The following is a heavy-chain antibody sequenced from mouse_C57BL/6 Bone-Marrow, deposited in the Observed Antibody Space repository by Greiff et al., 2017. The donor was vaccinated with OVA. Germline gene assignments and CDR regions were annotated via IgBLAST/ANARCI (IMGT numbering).Heavy chain of an antibody. CDR2: ISSGGSYT. D-gene: IGHD2-1*01. J-gene: IGHJ3*01. V-gene: IGHV5-6*01. CDR1: GFTFSSYG. CDR3: ARPPPYGNLPWFAY. Sequence: EVKVVESGGDLVKPGGSLKLSCAASGFTFSSYGMSWVRQTPDKRLEWVATISSGGSYTYYPDSVKGRFTISRDNAKNTLYLQMSSLKSEDTAMYYCARPPPYGNLPWFAYWGQGTLVTVSA.